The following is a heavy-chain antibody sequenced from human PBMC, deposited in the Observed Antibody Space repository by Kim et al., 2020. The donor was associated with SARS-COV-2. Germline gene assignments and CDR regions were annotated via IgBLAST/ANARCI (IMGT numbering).Heavy chain of an antibody. D-gene: IGHD2-2*01. CDR3: ARDTAYCSSTSCYFFDY. Sequence: VKGRVTISRDNSKNTLYLQMNSLRAEDTAVYYCARDTAYCSSTSCYFFDYWGQGTLVTVSS. J-gene: IGHJ4*02. V-gene: IGHV3-23*01.